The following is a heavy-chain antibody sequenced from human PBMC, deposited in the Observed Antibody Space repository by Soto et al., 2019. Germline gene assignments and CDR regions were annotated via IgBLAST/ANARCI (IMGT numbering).Heavy chain of an antibody. CDR1: GGSFSGYY. V-gene: IGHV4-34*01. CDR3: VRGSRGSGNYYYYYYGMDV. D-gene: IGHD3-10*01. J-gene: IGHJ6*02. Sequence: QVQLQQWGAGLLKPSETLSLTCAVYGGSFSGYYWSWIRQPPGKGLEWIGEINHSGSTNYNPSLKSRVTISVDTSKNQFSLKLSSVTAADTAVYYCVRGSRGSGNYYYYYYGMDVWGQGTTVTVSS. CDR2: INHSGST.